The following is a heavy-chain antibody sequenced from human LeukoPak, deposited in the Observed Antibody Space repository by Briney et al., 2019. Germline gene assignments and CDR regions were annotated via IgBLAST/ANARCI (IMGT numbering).Heavy chain of an antibody. Sequence: GGSLRLSCAASGFTFSSYWMNWVRQAPGKGLEWVANIKEDGSEKYYVDSVNGRFTISRDNANNSLYLQMNSLRAEDTAVYYCARDAGGTVSEKRGYYFDYWGQGTLVTVSS. J-gene: IGHJ4*02. V-gene: IGHV3-7*01. D-gene: IGHD4-17*01. CDR1: GFTFSSYW. CDR3: ARDAGGTVSEKRGYYFDY. CDR2: IKEDGSEK.